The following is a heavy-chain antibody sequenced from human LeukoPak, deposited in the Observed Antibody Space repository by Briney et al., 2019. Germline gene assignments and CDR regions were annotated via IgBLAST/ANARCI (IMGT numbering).Heavy chain of an antibody. CDR1: GFTVSSNY. CDR3: AKDSKSDSSSSILDSFDY. CDR2: IYSGGST. V-gene: IGHV3-66*01. Sequence: GGSLRLSCAASGFTVSSNYMSWVRQAPGRGLEWVSVIYSGGSTYYADSVKGRFTISRDNSKNTLFLQMNSLRADDTAVYYCAKDSKSDSSSSILDSFDYWGQGTLVTASS. D-gene: IGHD6-6*01. J-gene: IGHJ4*02.